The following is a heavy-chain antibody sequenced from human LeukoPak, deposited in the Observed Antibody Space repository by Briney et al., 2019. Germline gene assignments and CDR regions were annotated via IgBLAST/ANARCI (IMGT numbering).Heavy chain of an antibody. CDR2: ISYDGSNK. CDR3: AKWAVDYYGSGSYFDY. CDR1: GFTFSSYG. V-gene: IGHV3-30*18. Sequence: GGSLRLSRAASGFTFSSYGMHWVRQAPGKGLEWVAVISYDGSNKYYADSVKGRFTISRDNSKNTLYLQMNSLRAEDTAVYYCAKWAVDYYGSGSYFDYWGQGTLVTVSS. D-gene: IGHD3-10*01. J-gene: IGHJ4*02.